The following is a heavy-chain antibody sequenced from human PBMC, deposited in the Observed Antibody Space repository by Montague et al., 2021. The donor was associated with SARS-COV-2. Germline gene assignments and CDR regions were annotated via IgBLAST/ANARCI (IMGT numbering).Heavy chain of an antibody. Sequence: SETLSLTCTVSGGSISSSSYYWGWIRQPPGKGLEWIGSIYYSGSTYYNPSLKSRVTISVDTSKNQFSLRLSSVTAADTAVYYCARRSRVVTAIWALRTSLTSWFDPWDQGTLVTVSS. V-gene: IGHV4-39*07. CDR1: GGSISSSSYY. J-gene: IGHJ5*02. D-gene: IGHD2-21*02. CDR2: IYYSGST. CDR3: ARRSRVVTAIWALRTSLTSWFDP.